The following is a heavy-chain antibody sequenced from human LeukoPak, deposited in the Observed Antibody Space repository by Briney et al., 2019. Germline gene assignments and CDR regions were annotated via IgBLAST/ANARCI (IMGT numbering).Heavy chain of an antibody. CDR2: IYYSGST. CDR1: GGSISSSSYY. D-gene: IGHD6-13*01. V-gene: IGHV4-39*07. Sequence: SETLSLTCTVSGGSISSSSYYWGWIRQPPGKGLEWIGSIYYSGSTYCNPSLKSRVTISVDKSKNQFSLKLSSVTAADTAVYYCARGAAAGTVVNYYYYMDVWGKGTTVTVSS. J-gene: IGHJ6*03. CDR3: ARGAAAGTVVNYYYYMDV.